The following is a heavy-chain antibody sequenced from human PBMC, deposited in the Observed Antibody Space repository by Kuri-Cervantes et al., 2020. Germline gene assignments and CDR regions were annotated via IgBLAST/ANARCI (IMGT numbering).Heavy chain of an antibody. V-gene: IGHV3-15*01. J-gene: IGHJ4*02. D-gene: IGHD3-16*01. CDR2: IKSKTDGGTT. Sequence: GESLKISCAASGFTLSSNSMNWVRQAPGRGLEWVGRIKSKTDGGTTDYAAPVKGRFTISRVDSKNTLYLQMNSLKTEDTAVYYCTAQLGYYFDYWGQGTLVTVSS. CDR1: GFTLSSNS. CDR3: TAQLGYYFDY.